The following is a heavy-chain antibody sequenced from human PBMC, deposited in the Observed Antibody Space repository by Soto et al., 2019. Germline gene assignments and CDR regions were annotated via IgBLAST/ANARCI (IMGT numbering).Heavy chain of an antibody. CDR2: IYYSGST. V-gene: IGHV4-59*01. CDR3: ARGMTYYDILTGYSSYYYMDV. CDR1: GGSISSYY. Sequence: PSETLSLTCTVSGGSISSYYWSWIRQPPGKGLEWIGYIYYSGSTNYNPSLKSRVTISVDTSKNQFSLKLSSVTAADTAVYYCARGMTYYDILTGYSSYYYMDVWGKGTTVNVS. D-gene: IGHD3-9*01. J-gene: IGHJ6*03.